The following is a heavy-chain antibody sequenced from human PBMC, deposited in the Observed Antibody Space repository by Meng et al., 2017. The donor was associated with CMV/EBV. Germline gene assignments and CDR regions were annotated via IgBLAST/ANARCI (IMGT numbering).Heavy chain of an antibody. CDR2: ISGSGGSI. CDR3: AKLVLLWFGESLQRGADHDY. D-gene: IGHD3-10*01. J-gene: IGHJ4*02. CDR1: GFTFSGYA. Sequence: GGSLRLSCAASGFTFSGYAMSWVRQAPGKGLEWVSAISGSGGSIYYADSVKGRFTISRDNSKNTLYLQMNSLRAEDTAVYYCAKLVLLWFGESLQRGADHDYWGQGTLVTVSS. V-gene: IGHV3-23*01.